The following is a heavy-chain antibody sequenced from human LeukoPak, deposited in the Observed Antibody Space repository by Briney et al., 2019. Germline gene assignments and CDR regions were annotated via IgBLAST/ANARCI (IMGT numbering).Heavy chain of an antibody. CDR3: ARQSYDSSGYSDY. J-gene: IGHJ4*02. Sequence: SETLSLTCTVSGYSISSGYYWVWIRQSPGKGLEWIGSIYHSGSTYYNPSLKSRVAISVDMSKNQLSLKLNSVTAADTAVYYCARQSYDSSGYSDYWGQGTLVTVSS. V-gene: IGHV4-38-2*02. CDR1: GYSISSGYY. D-gene: IGHD3-22*01. CDR2: IYHSGST.